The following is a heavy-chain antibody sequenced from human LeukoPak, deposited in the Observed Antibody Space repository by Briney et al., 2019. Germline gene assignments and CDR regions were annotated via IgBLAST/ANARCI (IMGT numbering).Heavy chain of an antibody. CDR3: AKLPSYDLAREDY. V-gene: IGHV3-66*04. CDR2: IYSGGST. Sequence: GGSLRLSCAASGFTVSSNYMSWVRQAPGKGLEWVSVIYSGGSTYYADSVKGRFTISRDNSKNTLYLQMNSLRAEDTAVYYCAKLPSYDLAREDYWGQGTLVTVSS. D-gene: IGHD5-12*01. J-gene: IGHJ4*02. CDR1: GFTVSSNY.